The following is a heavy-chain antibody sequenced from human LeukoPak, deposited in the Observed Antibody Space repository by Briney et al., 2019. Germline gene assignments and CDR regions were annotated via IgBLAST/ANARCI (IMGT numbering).Heavy chain of an antibody. D-gene: IGHD4-17*01. CDR3: AASFETTGDAFDI. Sequence: PGGSLRLSCAASGFTFSSYAMSRVRQAPGKGLEWVSAISGSGGSTYYADSVKGRFTISRDNSKNTLYLQMNSLRAEDTAVYYCAASFETTGDAFDIWGQGTMVTVSS. V-gene: IGHV3-23*01. CDR2: ISGSGGST. CDR1: GFTFSSYA. J-gene: IGHJ3*02.